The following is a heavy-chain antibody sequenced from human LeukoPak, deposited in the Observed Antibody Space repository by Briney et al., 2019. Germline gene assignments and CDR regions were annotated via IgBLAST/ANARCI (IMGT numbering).Heavy chain of an antibody. J-gene: IGHJ4*02. CDR2: IRSKAYGGTT. CDR3: TRASLVAASVFFDY. Sequence: GGSLRLSCTASGFTFGDYAMSWVRQAPGKGLEWVSFIRSKAYGGTTEYAASVKGRFTISRDDSKSIAYLQMNSLKTEDTAVYYCTRASLVAASVFFDYWGQGTLVTVSS. D-gene: IGHD2-15*01. CDR1: GFTFGDYA. V-gene: IGHV3-49*04.